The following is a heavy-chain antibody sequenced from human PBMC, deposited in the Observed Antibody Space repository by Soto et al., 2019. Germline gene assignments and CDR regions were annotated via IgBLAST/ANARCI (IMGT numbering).Heavy chain of an antibody. CDR1: GFTFSSYG. V-gene: IGHV3-33*01. CDR2: IWYDGSNK. J-gene: IGHJ6*02. CDR3: ARDRLGLRSPIYYYYGMDV. D-gene: IGHD5-12*01. Sequence: PGGSLRLSCAASGFTFSSYGMHWVRQAPGKGLEWVAVIWYDGSNKYYADSVKGRFTISGDNSKNTLYLQMNSLRAEDTAVYYCARDRLGLRSPIYYYYGMDVRGQGTTVTVSS.